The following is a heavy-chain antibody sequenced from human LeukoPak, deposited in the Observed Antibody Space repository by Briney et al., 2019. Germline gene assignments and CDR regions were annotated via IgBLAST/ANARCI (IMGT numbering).Heavy chain of an antibody. D-gene: IGHD3-22*01. CDR3: ARHDSSEGMEV. J-gene: IGHJ6*04. CDR2: IYYSGCT. V-gene: IGHV4-30-4*08. Sequence: SETLSLTCTVSGGSISSGDYYWSWIRQPPGKGMEWIGYIYYSGCTYYTPSLKSRVTISVDTSKNQFSLKLSSVTAADTAVYYCARHDSSEGMEVWGKGTTVTVSS. CDR1: GGSISSGDYY.